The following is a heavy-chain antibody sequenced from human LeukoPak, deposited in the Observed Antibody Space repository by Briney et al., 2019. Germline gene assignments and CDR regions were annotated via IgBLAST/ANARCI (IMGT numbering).Heavy chain of an antibody. CDR2: ISGSGGST. Sequence: PGGSLRLSCAASGLTLSSYAMSWVRQAPGKGLEWVSAISGSGGSTYYADSVKGRFTISRDNSKNTLYLQMNSLRAEDTAVYYCVKRDCGNSPYYYYYGMDVWGQGTTVTVSS. D-gene: IGHD4-23*01. J-gene: IGHJ6*02. CDR1: GLTLSSYA. V-gene: IGHV3-23*01. CDR3: VKRDCGNSPYYYYYGMDV.